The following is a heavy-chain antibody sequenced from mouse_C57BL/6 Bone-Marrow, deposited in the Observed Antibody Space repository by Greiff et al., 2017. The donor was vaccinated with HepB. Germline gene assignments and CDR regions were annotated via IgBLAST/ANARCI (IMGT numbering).Heavy chain of an antibody. J-gene: IGHJ3*01. D-gene: IGHD1-1*01. CDR3: ARIDYYGSSYLY. CDR1: GYTFTSYG. Sequence: QVQLQHSGAELARPGASVKLSCKASGYTFTSYGISWVKQRTGQGLEWIGEIHPGSGNTYYNEKFKGKATLTADKSSSTAYMELRSLTSEDSAVYFCARIDYYGSSYLYWGQGTLVTVSA. CDR2: IHPGSGNT. V-gene: IGHV1-81*01.